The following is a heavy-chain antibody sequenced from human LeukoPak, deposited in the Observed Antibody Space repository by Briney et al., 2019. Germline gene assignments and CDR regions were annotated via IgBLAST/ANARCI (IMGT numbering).Heavy chain of an antibody. Sequence: GGSLRLSCTASGLTFGDYAMSWVRQAPGKGLEWVGFIRSKAYGGTTEYAASVKGRFTISRDDSKSIAYLQMNSLKTEDTAVYYCNRGNYGDYVEFDYWGQGTLVTVSS. J-gene: IGHJ4*02. CDR2: IRSKAYGGTT. CDR1: GLTFGDYA. CDR3: NRGNYGDYVEFDY. V-gene: IGHV3-49*04. D-gene: IGHD4-17*01.